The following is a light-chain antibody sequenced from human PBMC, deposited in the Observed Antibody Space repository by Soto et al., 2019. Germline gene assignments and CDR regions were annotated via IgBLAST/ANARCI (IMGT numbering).Light chain of an antibody. CDR1: QSVSSSY. CDR3: HQYDSSPVT. CDR2: GAS. J-gene: IGKJ1*01. V-gene: IGKV3-20*01. Sequence: EIVLTQSTGSLSLSPGERATLSYRASQSVSSSYLAWYQQKPGQAPRLLIYGASSRATGIPDRFSGSGSGTDFTLTISRLEPEDFAVYYCHQYDSSPVTFGQGTKVEIK.